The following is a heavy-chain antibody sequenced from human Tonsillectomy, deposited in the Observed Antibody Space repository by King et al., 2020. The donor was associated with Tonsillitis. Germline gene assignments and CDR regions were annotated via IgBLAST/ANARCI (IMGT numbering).Heavy chain of an antibody. V-gene: IGHV3-30*04. D-gene: IGHD3-10*01. CDR3: AREYYYGSGSPYYYYYYGMDV. Sequence: VQLVESGGGVVQPGRSLRLSCAASGFTFSSSAMHWVRQAPGKGLEWVAVISYDGSNKYYADSVKGRFTISRDNSKNTLYLKMNSLRVEDTAVFYCAREYYYGSGSPYYYYYYGMDVWGQGTTVTVSS. J-gene: IGHJ6*02. CDR2: ISYDGSNK. CDR1: GFTFSSSA.